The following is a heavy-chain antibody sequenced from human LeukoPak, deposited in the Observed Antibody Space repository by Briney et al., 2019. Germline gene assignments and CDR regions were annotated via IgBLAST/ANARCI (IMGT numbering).Heavy chain of an antibody. J-gene: IGHJ4*02. V-gene: IGHV4-34*01. CDR2: INHSGST. CDR3: ARWGLPRHFDY. CDR1: GGSFSGYY. Sequence: SETLSLTCAVYGGSFSGYYWSWIRQPPGKGLEWIGEINHSGSTNYNPSLKSRVTISVDTSKNQFSLKLSSVTAVDTAVYYCARWGLPRHFDYWGQGTLVTVSS. D-gene: IGHD3-16*01.